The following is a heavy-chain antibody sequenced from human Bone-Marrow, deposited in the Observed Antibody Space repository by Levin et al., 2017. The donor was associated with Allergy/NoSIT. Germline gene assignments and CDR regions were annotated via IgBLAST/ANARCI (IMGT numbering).Heavy chain of an antibody. D-gene: IGHD4-17*01. Sequence: SVKVSCKASGDTFRSYPIGWVRQAPGHGLEWMGRIIPLLNMTTYAQRFQGRVTITADKSTSTAYLDLSGLRSDDTAVYFCARDSGDYYFDFWGQGTLVTVSS. CDR1: GDTFRSYP. CDR2: IIPLLNMT. CDR3: ARDSGDYYFDF. V-gene: IGHV1-69*04. J-gene: IGHJ4*02.